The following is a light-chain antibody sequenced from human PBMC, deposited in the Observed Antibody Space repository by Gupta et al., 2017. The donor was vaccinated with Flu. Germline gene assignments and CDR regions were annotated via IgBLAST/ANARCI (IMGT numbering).Light chain of an antibody. CDR1: HSISTY. CDR3: QQSYNTSWT. CDR2: AAF. Sequence: SLSASVGDRVTITCRTSHSISTYLKWYQQKPGTAPKVLIYAAFSLQSGVPSRFSGRGSGTDFTLTISSLQPEDFATYYCQQSYNTSWTFGQGTKVEIK. J-gene: IGKJ1*01. V-gene: IGKV1-39*01.